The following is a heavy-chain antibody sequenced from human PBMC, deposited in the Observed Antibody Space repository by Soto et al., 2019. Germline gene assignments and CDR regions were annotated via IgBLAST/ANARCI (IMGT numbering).Heavy chain of an antibody. CDR2: INPILGIA. J-gene: IGHJ1*01. CDR1: GGTFSSYT. CDR3: ASRPDYGDYEGECFQH. D-gene: IGHD4-17*01. V-gene: IGHV1-69*02. Sequence: QVQLVQSGAEVKKPGSSVKVSCKASGGTFSSYTISWVRQAPGQGLEWMGRINPILGIANYAQKFQGRVTITADKSTSTDYMELSSRGSEDRAVYYCASRPDYGDYEGECFQHWGQGTLVTVSS.